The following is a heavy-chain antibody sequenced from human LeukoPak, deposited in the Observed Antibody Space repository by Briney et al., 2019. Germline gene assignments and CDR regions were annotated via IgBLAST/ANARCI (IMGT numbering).Heavy chain of an antibody. CDR3: AKGRDGYDY. D-gene: IGHD5-24*01. V-gene: IGHV3-23*01. CDR2: ITGRGEST. Sequence: GGSLRLSCAASGFTFSSYGMNRVRQAPGKGLEWVSGITGRGESTYYADSVKGRFTISRDNSKNTLFLQMNSLRAEDTAIFYCAKGRDGYDYWGQGTLVTVSS. J-gene: IGHJ4*02. CDR1: GFTFSSYG.